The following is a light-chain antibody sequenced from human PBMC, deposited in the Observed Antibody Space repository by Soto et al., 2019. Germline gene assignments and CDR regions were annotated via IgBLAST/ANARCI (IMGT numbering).Light chain of an antibody. CDR2: EVS. Sequence: QSALTQPPSASGSPGQSVTISCTGTSSDFGVFNYVSWYQQHPGKAPKLMIYEVSKRPPGVPDRFSGSKSGNTASLTVSGLQAEDEADYYCSSYAGSNNYVFGTGTQLTVL. CDR1: SSDFGVFNY. V-gene: IGLV2-8*01. J-gene: IGLJ1*01. CDR3: SSYAGSNNYV.